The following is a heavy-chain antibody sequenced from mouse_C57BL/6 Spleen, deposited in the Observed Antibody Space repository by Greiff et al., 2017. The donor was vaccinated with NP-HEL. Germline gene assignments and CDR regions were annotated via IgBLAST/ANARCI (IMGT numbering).Heavy chain of an antibody. J-gene: IGHJ2*01. Sequence: QVQLQQPGAELVRPGPSVKLSCKASGYTFTSYWMHWVKQRPGQGLEWIGVIDPSDSYTNYNQKFKGKATLTVDPSSSTAYMQLSSLTSEDSAVYYCARRGMTTVVAPGYWGQGTTLTVSS. CDR3: ARRGMTTVVAPGY. D-gene: IGHD1-1*01. CDR1: GYTFTSYW. CDR2: IDPSDSYT. V-gene: IGHV1-59*01.